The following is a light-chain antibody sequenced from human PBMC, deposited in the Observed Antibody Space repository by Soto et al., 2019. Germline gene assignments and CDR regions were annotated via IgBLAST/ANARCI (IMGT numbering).Light chain of an antibody. CDR3: NSYAGDIIRFV. V-gene: IGLV2-14*01. CDR2: EVS. Sequence: QSALTQPASVSGSPGQSVTISCTGTSSDVGAYKYVSWYQQHPGKAPKLMIYEVSNRPSGVSNRFSGSKSGNTASLTISELQADDEADYYCNSYAGDIIRFVFGTGTKVTVL. J-gene: IGLJ1*01. CDR1: SSDVGAYKY.